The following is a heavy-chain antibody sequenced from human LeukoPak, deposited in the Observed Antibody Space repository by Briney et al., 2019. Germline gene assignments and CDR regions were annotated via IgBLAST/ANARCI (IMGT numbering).Heavy chain of an antibody. J-gene: IGHJ4*02. Sequence: GGSLRLSCAASGSTFNNYEMNWVRQAPGKGLEWISYISTDGTMAYYAGSVKGRFTISRDNAKNSLYLQMNSLRADDTAVYYCARETIDCGGDCYDYWGQGTLATVSS. CDR1: GSTFNNYE. CDR2: ISTDGTMA. V-gene: IGHV3-48*03. CDR3: ARETIDCGGDCYDY. D-gene: IGHD2-21*01.